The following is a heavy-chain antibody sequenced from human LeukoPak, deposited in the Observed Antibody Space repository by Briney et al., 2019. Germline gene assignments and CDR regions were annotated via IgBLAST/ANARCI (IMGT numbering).Heavy chain of an antibody. CDR1: GYTFTGKF. J-gene: IGHJ4*02. D-gene: IGHD1-26*01. CDR2: IDPNSGGT. V-gene: IGHV1-2*02. CDR3: AKDLGRYRNNYFDY. Sequence: ASVRVSCKASGYTFTGKFIHWVRQAPGRGLEWMGWIDPNSGGTDYQGRVTMTRDTSIATAYMDLSRLISDDTAVYYCAKDLGRYRNNYFDYWGQGTLVTVSS.